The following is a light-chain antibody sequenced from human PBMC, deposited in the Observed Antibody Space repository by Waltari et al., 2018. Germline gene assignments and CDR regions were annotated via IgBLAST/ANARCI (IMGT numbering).Light chain of an antibody. CDR2: GVS. J-gene: IGKJ1*01. V-gene: IGKV3-20*01. CDR3: HQHGRSLPWL. Sequence: EIVLTQSPDTLSLSPGDRATLSCRASQTINNNELAWFQQKSGQAPRLLIYGVSRRAPGIPDRFRGAGAATDFTLTIARLEPEDFAVYYCHQHGRSLPWLFGQGTKVEIK. CDR1: QTINNNE.